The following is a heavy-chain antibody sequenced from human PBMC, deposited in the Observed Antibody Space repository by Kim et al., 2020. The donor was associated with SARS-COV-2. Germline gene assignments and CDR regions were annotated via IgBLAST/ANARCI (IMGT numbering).Heavy chain of an antibody. Sequence: YAKNFQGRVTMTRDTSTSTAYMELSSLTSEDTALYYCARAIEFSSSGPDIWGQGTMVTVFS. J-gene: IGHJ3*02. CDR3: ARAIEFSSSGPDI. D-gene: IGHD2-2*01. V-gene: IGHV1-46*01.